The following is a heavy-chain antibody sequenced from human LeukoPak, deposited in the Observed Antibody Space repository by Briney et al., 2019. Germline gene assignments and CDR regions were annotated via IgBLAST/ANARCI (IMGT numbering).Heavy chain of an antibody. CDR1: GYTFSRHG. Sequence: ASVKVSCKTSGYTFSRHGITWVRQAPGQGLEWMGWVSGYNGNTNYAQNVQGRVTMTTDTSTNTAYMELRSLRSDDTAVCYCAKDIHPGLDSGASCCFDYWGQGTPVTVSS. J-gene: IGHJ4*02. V-gene: IGHV1-18*01. CDR3: AKDIHPGLDSGASCCFDY. CDR2: VSGYNGNT. D-gene: IGHD3-22*01.